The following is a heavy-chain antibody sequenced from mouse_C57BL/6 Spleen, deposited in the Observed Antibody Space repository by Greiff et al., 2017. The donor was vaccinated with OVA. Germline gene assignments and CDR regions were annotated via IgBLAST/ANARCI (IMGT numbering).Heavy chain of an antibody. D-gene: IGHD3-3*01. CDR2: ISYDGST. CDR3: ASAEAGTGSWFAY. V-gene: IGHV3-6*01. J-gene: IGHJ3*01. CDR1: GYSITSGDY. Sequence: EVQLQQSGPGLVKPSQSLSLTCSVTGYSITSGDYWNWIRQFPGNKLEWRGYISYDGSTNYNPSLKNQISLTRDTSTNQSFLKLNSVTTEDTATDYCASAEAGTGSWFAYWGQGTLVTVSA.